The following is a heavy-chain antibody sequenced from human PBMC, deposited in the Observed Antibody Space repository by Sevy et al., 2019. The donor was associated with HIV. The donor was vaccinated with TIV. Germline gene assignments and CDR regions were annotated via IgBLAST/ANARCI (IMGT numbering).Heavy chain of an antibody. D-gene: IGHD3-10*02. V-gene: IGHV3-23*01. Sequence: GGSLRLSCAASGFTFSNYAMNWVRQAPGKGLEWVSTLSFGCGKINYADSVQGRFTISRDDSKNTLYLEMNSLRVEDTAIYYCAREGCSKPHDYWGQGTLVTVSS. CDR1: GFTFSNYA. CDR2: LSFGCGKI. CDR3: AREGCSKPHDY. J-gene: IGHJ4*02.